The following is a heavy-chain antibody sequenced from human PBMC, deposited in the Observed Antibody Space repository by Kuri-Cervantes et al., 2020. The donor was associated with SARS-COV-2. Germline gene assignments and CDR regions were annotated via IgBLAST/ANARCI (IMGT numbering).Heavy chain of an antibody. Sequence: SETLSLTCTVSGGSISSSSYYWGWIRQPPGKGLEWIGSMYYSGSTYYNPSLKSRLTISVDTSKNQFSLKLSSVTAADTAVYYCASYSGWFDPWGQGTLVTVSS. D-gene: IGHD2-15*01. J-gene: IGHJ5*02. V-gene: IGHV4-39*01. CDR1: GGSISSSSYY. CDR3: ASYSGWFDP. CDR2: MYYSGST.